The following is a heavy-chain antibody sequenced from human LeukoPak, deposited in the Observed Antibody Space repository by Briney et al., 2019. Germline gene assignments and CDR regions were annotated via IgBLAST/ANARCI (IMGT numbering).Heavy chain of an antibody. J-gene: IGHJ4*02. D-gene: IGHD2-21*02. Sequence: SVKVSCKASGGTFSSYAISWVRQAPGQGLEWMGRIIPIFGIANYAQKFQGRVTITADKSTSTAYMELSSLRSEDTAVYYCARAQGHCGDDCYGLDYWGQGTLVTVSS. CDR3: ARAQGHCGDDCYGLDY. CDR1: GGTFSSYA. CDR2: IIPIFGIA. V-gene: IGHV1-69*04.